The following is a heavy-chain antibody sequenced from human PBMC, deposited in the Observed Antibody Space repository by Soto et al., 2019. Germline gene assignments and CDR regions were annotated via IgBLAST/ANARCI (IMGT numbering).Heavy chain of an antibody. CDR2: ILPIFHTT. Sequence: QVQLVQSGAEVKKPGSSVKVSCQASGGFFSSNAISWVRQAPGQGLEWMGGILPIFHTTHYAQKFQGRVTITADESTSTAYMELSSLKSEDTAVYSCATGGRGYSSAPRFYFEYWGQGTLVPVSS. CDR1: GGFFSSNA. V-gene: IGHV1-69*01. J-gene: IGHJ4*02. D-gene: IGHD5-18*01. CDR3: ATGGRGYSSAPRFYFEY.